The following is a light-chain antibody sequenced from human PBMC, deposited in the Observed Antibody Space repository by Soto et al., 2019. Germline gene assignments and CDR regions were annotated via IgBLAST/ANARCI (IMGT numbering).Light chain of an antibody. CDR3: QQYGSSSYT. CDR2: AAS. CDR1: QSISSSY. Sequence: EIVLTQSPGTLSLSPGEIATLSCRASQSISSSYLAWYQQKPGQAPRLLIYAASSRATGTPDRFSGSGSGTDFTLTISRLEPENFAVYYCQQYGSSSYTLGQGTQLQIK. V-gene: IGKV3-20*01. J-gene: IGKJ2*01.